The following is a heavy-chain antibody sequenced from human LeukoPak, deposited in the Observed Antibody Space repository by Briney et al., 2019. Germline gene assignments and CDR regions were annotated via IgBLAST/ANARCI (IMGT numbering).Heavy chain of an antibody. CDR2: ISSCGSTI. V-gene: IGHV3-48*03. D-gene: IGHD2-15*01. CDR1: GFTFCSYE. J-gene: IGHJ5*02. Sequence: GGSVSLFCGASGFTFCSYEMIWVGEAPGGGLVWVSYISSCGSTIYYADSVKGQFTISRQNAKNSLYLQMNSLRAEDTAVYYRPRLYNPQPERYCSGGSCYPNWFDPWPQGTLHTVSS. CDR3: PRLYNPQPERYCSGGSCYPNWFDP.